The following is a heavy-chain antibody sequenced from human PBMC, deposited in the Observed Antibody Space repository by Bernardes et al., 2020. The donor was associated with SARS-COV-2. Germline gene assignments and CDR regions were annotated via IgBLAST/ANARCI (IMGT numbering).Heavy chain of an antibody. D-gene: IGHD4-17*01. V-gene: IGHV1-2*04. Sequence: ASMKVSCKTSGYSFSGYYIHWVRQAPGQGFEWMGWINPDSGGTGYAQKFQGWVTMTRDTSISTVYMEMRTLKSDDTAVYYCARRDGDYGRFEHLGQGTLVTGSS. CDR1: GYSFSGYY. CDR3: ARRDGDYGRFEH. CDR2: INPDSGGT. J-gene: IGHJ4*02.